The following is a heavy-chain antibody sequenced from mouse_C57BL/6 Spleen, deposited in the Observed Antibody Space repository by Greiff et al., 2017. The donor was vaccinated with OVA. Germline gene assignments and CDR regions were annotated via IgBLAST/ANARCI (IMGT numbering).Heavy chain of an antibody. V-gene: IGHV1-55*01. D-gene: IGHD1-1*01. Sequence: QVQLQPGAELVKPGASVKMSCKASGYTFTSYWITWVKQRPGQGLEWIGDIYPGSGSTNYNEKFKSKATLTVDTSSSTAYMQLSSLTSEDSAVYYCARSGGRGYFDVWGTGTTVTVSS. CDR3: ARSGGRGYFDV. J-gene: IGHJ1*03. CDR2: IYPGSGST. CDR1: GYTFTSYW.